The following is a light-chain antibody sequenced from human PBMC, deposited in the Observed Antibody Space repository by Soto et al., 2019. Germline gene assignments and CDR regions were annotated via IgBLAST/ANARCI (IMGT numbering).Light chain of an antibody. J-gene: IGKJ4*01. Sequence: DIVMTQSPDSLTVSLGERATISCKSSQSVFYRSTKTNYLGWYQQKPGQRPRLLIYWASTREIGVPDRFSGSGSRTDFALTISSLQAEDAAIYYCQQYYETPFTFGGGTKVEI. CDR1: QSVFYRSTKTNY. CDR3: QQYYETPFT. CDR2: WAS. V-gene: IGKV4-1*01.